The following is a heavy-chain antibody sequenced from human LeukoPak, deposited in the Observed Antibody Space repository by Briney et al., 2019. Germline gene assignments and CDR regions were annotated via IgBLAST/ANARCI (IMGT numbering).Heavy chain of an antibody. Sequence: SQTLSLTCTVSGGSISSGDYYWSWIRQPPGKGLEWIGYIHYRGSTYYNPSLKSRVIMSVDTSKNQFSLKLSSVTAADTAVYYCARDNLAYSYGLNCFDPWGQGTLVTVSS. CDR2: IHYRGST. J-gene: IGHJ5*02. CDR1: GGSISSGDYY. D-gene: IGHD5-18*01. CDR3: ARDNLAYSYGLNCFDP. V-gene: IGHV4-30-4*08.